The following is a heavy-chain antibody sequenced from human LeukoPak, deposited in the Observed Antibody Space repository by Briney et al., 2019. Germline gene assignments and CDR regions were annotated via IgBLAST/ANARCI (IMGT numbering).Heavy chain of an antibody. Sequence: ASVKVSCKASGYTFTGYYMHWVRQAPGQGLEWMGWINPNSGGTNYAQKFQGRVTMTRDTSISTAYMELSRLRSDDTAVYYCARDLAGFWSGYYTGHFDYWGQGTLVTVSS. CDR2: INPNSGGT. D-gene: IGHD3-3*01. V-gene: IGHV1-2*02. CDR3: ARDLAGFWSGYYTGHFDY. CDR1: GYTFTGYY. J-gene: IGHJ4*02.